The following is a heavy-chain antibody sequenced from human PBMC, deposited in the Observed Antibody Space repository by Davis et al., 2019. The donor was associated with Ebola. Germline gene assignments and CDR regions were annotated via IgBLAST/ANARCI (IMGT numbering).Heavy chain of an antibody. D-gene: IGHD5-12*01. CDR2: TYYNSKWYN. Sequence: PSETLSLTCAISGDSVSSGGWNWIRQSPSRGLEWLGRTYYNSKWYNDYAVSVKSRISINPDTSKNQFSLQLTSVTPEDTAVYYCARGWLRSGFDYWGQGTTVTVSS. J-gene: IGHJ4*03. V-gene: IGHV6-1*01. CDR3: ARGWLRSGFDY. CDR1: GDSVSSGG.